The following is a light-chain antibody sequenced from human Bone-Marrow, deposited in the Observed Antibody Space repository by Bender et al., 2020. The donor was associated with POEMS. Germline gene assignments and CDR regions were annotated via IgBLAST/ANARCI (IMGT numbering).Light chain of an antibody. CDR3: SSYTSSSTPVL. J-gene: IGLJ2*01. Sequence: QSALTQPASVSGSPGQSITISCTGTISDVGGYNYVSWYQQDPGKAPKLMIYDVSNRPSGVSNRFSGSKSGNTASLTISGLQAEDEATYYCSSYTSSSTPVLFGGGTKLTVL. CDR1: ISDVGGYNY. V-gene: IGLV2-14*03. CDR2: DVS.